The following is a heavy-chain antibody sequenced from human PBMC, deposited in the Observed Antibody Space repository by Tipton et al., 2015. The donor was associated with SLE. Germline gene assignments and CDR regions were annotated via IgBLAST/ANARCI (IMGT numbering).Heavy chain of an antibody. V-gene: IGHV4-4*07. Sequence: TLSLTCTVSGGSLNNYYWTWIRQPAGMGLQWIGRIHSSGTTRYNPSVETRLTMSLDTSKNQFSLTMKSVTAADTAVYFCTRGSPGRSGRDYKDYLYGSDVWGQGTEVIVSS. J-gene: IGHJ6*02. CDR1: GGSLNNYY. CDR2: IHSSGTT. D-gene: IGHD3-10*01. CDR3: TRGSPGRSGRDYKDYLYGSDV.